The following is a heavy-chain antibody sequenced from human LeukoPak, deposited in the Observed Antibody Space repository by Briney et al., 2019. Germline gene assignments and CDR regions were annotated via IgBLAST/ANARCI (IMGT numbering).Heavy chain of an antibody. CDR2: IRSKAYGETI. CDR1: GFSFGDYI. J-gene: IGHJ4*02. Sequence: GGSLRLSCTGSGFSFGDYIMSWVRQAPGKGLEWVGFIRSKAYGETIEYAASVKGRFIVWRDDSKNIAYLQMNSLKSEDTAVYYCTRDCSGGTGLEEMDFWGQGTLVTVSS. D-gene: IGHD2-15*01. V-gene: IGHV3-49*04. CDR3: TRDCSGGTGLEEMDF.